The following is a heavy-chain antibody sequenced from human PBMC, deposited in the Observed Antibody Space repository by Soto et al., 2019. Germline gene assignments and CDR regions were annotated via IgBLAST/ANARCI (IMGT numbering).Heavy chain of an antibody. CDR3: ASAGSVTTQYYHGMDV. CDR2: IIPVLDRA. Sequence: QVQLVQSGAEVKSPGSSVKVSCKASGGTFNSDVIKWVRQAPGQGLEWMGRIIPVLDRADYAQNFQGRVTITADKSTPTVHMEMSGLRSEATAVYYCASAGSVTTQYYHGMDVWGQGTTVTVSS. V-gene: IGHV1-69*04. D-gene: IGHD4-4*01. CDR1: GGTFNSDV. J-gene: IGHJ6*02.